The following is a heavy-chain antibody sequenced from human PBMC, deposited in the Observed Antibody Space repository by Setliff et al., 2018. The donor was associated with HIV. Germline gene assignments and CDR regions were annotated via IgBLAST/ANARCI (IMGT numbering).Heavy chain of an antibody. CDR1: GGSIMSDGYY. Sequence: SETLSLTCTVSGGSIMSDGYYWNWIRQRPGKGLEWIGYIYNRGYTYYNPSLDSRVTMSVDTSKNQFSLKLSSVTAADTAVYYCARDVGEQLDVCGKGTTVTVSS. CDR3: ARDVGEQLDV. CDR2: IYNRGYT. J-gene: IGHJ6*04. V-gene: IGHV4-61*08.